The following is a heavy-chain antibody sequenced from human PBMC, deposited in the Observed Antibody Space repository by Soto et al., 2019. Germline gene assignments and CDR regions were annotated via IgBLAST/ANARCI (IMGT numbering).Heavy chain of an antibody. CDR3: AKDHSSGWMGNWFDP. J-gene: IGHJ5*02. V-gene: IGHV3-30*18. CDR2: VSYDGRKK. D-gene: IGHD6-19*01. CDR1: GFTFSSYG. Sequence: QVQLVESGGGVVQPGRSLRLSCVASGFTFSSYGMHWVRQAPGKGLEWVAVVSYDGRKKYYADSVKGRFSISRDNSKDTLYVQMDSLRDEDTAVYYCAKDHSSGWMGNWFDPWGQGTLVTVSS.